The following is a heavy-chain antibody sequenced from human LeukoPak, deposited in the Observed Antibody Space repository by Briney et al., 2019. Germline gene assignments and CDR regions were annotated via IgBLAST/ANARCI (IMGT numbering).Heavy chain of an antibody. D-gene: IGHD3-22*01. CDR3: AKVASRSIRIKYYYDSSALDY. V-gene: IGHV3-23*01. Sequence: HPGGSLRLSCTTSGFTFTDYWMSWVRQAPGKGLEWVSAISGSGGSTYYADSVKGRFTISRDNSKNTLYLQMNSLRAEDTAVYYCAKVASRSIRIKYYYDSSALDYWGQGTLVTVSS. CDR1: GFTFTDYW. J-gene: IGHJ4*02. CDR2: ISGSGGST.